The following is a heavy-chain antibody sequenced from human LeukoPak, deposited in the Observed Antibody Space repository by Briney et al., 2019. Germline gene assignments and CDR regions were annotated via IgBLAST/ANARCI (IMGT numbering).Heavy chain of an antibody. CDR1: GYTFTGYY. D-gene: IGHD3-22*01. CDR3: ARSSYYYDSSGYSDYFDY. V-gene: IGHV1-2*02. CDR2: INPNSGGT. J-gene: IGHJ4*02. Sequence: VASLKASCKASGYTFTGYYMHWVRQAPGQGLEWMGWINPNSGGTNYAQKFQGRVTMTRDTSISTAYMELSRLRSDDTAVYYCARSSYYYDSSGYSDYFDYWGQGTLVTVSS.